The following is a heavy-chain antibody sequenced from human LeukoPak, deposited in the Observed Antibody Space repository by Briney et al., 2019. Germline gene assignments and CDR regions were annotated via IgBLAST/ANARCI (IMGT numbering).Heavy chain of an antibody. CDR1: GYTFTSYD. CDR3: ARGRVAVETATRRNWFDP. J-gene: IGHJ5*02. Sequence: ASVKVSCKASGYTFTSYDINWVRQATGQGLEWMGWMNPNSGNTGYAQKFQGRVTMTRNTSISTAYMELSSLRSEDTAVYYCARGRVAVETATRRNWFDPWGQGTLVTVSS. CDR2: MNPNSGNT. V-gene: IGHV1-8*01. D-gene: IGHD5-18*01.